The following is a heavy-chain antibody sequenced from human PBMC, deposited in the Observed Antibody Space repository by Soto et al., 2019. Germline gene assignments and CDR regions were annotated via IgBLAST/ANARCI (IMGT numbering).Heavy chain of an antibody. Sequence: GGSLRLSCAASGFTFSSYEMNWVRQAPGKGLEWVSYISSSGSTIYYADSVKGRFTISRDNAKNSLYLQMNSLRAEDTAVYYCARQSSIADPIDYWGQGTLVTVSS. CDR3: ARQSSIADPIDY. V-gene: IGHV3-48*03. CDR1: GFTFSSYE. CDR2: ISSSGSTI. D-gene: IGHD6-6*01. J-gene: IGHJ4*02.